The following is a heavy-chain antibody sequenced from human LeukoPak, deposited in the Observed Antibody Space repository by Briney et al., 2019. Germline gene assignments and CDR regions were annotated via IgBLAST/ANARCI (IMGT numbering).Heavy chain of an antibody. CDR2: IYTSGST. CDR3: ARENYSSGWLAIDY. J-gene: IGHJ4*02. D-gene: IGHD6-19*01. CDR1: GGSISSYY. V-gene: IGHV4-4*07. Sequence: SETLSLTCTVSGGSISSYYWSWIRQPAGKGLEWIGRIYTSGSTNYNPSLKSRVTMSVDASKNQFSLKLSSVTAADTAVYYCARENYSSGWLAIDYWGQGTLVTVSS.